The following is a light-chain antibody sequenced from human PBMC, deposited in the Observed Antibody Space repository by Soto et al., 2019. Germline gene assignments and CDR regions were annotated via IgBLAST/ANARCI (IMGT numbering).Light chain of an antibody. V-gene: IGKV1-39*01. J-gene: IGKJ2*01. Sequence: DIQMTQSPSSLSASVGDRVTITCRASQTISTYLNWYQQNPGKAPKLLIYAASSLQSGIPSRFSGSGSGTDFTLTIISLQPEDFATYYCQQSSDIPYTFGQGTKLEIK. CDR1: QTISTY. CDR2: AAS. CDR3: QQSSDIPYT.